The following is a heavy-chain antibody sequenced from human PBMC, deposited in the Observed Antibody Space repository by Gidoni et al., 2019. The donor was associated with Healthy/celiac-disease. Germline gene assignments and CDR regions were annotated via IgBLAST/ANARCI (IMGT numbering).Heavy chain of an antibody. CDR2: ISWNSGSI. D-gene: IGHD5-18*01. Sequence: EVQLVESGGGLVQPGRSLRLSCAASGFTFDDYAMHWVRQAPGRGLEWVSGISWNSGSIGYADSVKGRFTISRDNAKNSLYLQMNSLRAEDTALYYCAKDRLEDTAMGPFDYWGQGTLVTVSS. J-gene: IGHJ4*02. CDR3: AKDRLEDTAMGPFDY. CDR1: GFTFDDYA. V-gene: IGHV3-9*01.